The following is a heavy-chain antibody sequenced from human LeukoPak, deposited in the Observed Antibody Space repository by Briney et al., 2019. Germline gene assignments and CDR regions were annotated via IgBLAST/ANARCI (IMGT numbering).Heavy chain of an antibody. Sequence: SETLSLTCAVYGGSFSGDYCSWIRQPPGKGLEWIGEINHSGSTNYNPSLKSRVTISVDTSKNQFSLKLSSVTAADTAVYYCARVSGWSKMTDYWGQGTLVTVSS. D-gene: IGHD6-19*01. V-gene: IGHV4-34*01. CDR3: ARVSGWSKMTDY. CDR2: INHSGST. J-gene: IGHJ4*02. CDR1: GGSFSGDY.